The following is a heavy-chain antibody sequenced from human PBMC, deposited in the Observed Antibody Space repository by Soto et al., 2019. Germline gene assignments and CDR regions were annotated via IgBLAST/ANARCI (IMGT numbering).Heavy chain of an antibody. CDR3: ARASSSWHYYYMDV. CDR2: ISAYNGNT. CDR1: GYTFTSYG. Sequence: ASVKVSCKASGYTFTSYGISWVRQAPGQGLEWMGWISAYNGNTNYAQKLQGRVTMTTDTSTSTAYMELRSLRSDDTAVYYCARASSSWHYYYMDVWGKGTTVTVSS. V-gene: IGHV1-18*01. J-gene: IGHJ6*03. D-gene: IGHD6-13*01.